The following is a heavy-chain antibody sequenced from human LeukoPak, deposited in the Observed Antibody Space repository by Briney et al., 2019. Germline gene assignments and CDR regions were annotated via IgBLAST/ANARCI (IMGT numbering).Heavy chain of an antibody. V-gene: IGHV1-69*02. J-gene: IGHJ4*02. CDR2: IIPILGVA. CDR3: ATDYSNYNSPQAY. Sequence: SVKVSCKPSGDTFSSYTISWVRQAPGQGLEWMGRIIPILGVANYAQNFQGTVTITADKSTSTAYMELSSLRSEDTAVYYCATDYSNYNSPQAYWGQGTLVTVS. CDR1: GDTFSSYT. D-gene: IGHD4-11*01.